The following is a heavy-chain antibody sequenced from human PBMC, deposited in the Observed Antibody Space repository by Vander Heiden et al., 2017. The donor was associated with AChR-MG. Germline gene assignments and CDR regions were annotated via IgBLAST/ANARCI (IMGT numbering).Heavy chain of an antibody. J-gene: IGHJ5*02. CDR1: GFTFSHAW. Sequence: EVQLVESGGGLVKPGGSLRLSCAASGFTFSHAWMSWVRQAPGKGLEWVGRIKSKTDGGTTDYAAPGKGRFTISRDDSKNTLYMQMNRLKTEETAVYYCTTDEVYDGSGGWFDPWGQGTMVTVSS. V-gene: IGHV3-15*01. D-gene: IGHD3-10*01. CDR3: TTDEVYDGSGGWFDP. CDR2: IKSKTDGGTT.